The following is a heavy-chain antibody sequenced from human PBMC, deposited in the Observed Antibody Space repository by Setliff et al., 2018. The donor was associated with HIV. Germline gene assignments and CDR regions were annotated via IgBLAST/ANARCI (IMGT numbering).Heavy chain of an antibody. CDR1: GYTFTSYG. CDR3: ARAHFLVAMTRNWFDP. D-gene: IGHD5-12*01. CDR2: INPKSGVA. V-gene: IGHV1-18*01. J-gene: IGHJ5*02. Sequence: GASVKVSCKASGYTFTSYGISWVRQAPGQGLEWIGRINPKSGVADYLKKFQGRVTMTADTLTNTAHMELIRPRFDDTAVYYCARAHFLVAMTRNWFDPWGQGTLVTVSS.